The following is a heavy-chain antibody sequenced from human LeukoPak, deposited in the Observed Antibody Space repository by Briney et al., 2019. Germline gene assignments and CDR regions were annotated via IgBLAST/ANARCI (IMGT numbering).Heavy chain of an antibody. CDR3: TRASYYGSGKDAFDI. D-gene: IGHD3-10*01. CDR1: GGSISSYY. J-gene: IGHJ3*02. V-gene: IGHV4-59*01. Sequence: PSETLSLTCTVSGGSISSYYWSWIRQPPGEGLEWIGYNPSLKSRVTISVDTSKNQFSLNLSSVTAADTAVYYCTRASYYGSGKDAFDIWGQGTMVTVSS.